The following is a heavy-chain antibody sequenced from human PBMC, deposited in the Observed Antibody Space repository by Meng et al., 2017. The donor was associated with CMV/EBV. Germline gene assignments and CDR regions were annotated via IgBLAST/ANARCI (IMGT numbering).Heavy chain of an antibody. CDR3: ARVFGYDFWSGYFDY. Sequence: ESLKISCAASGFTFSSYTMNWVRQAPGKGLEWVSYISNSGSAKYYADSLRGRFTISRDNAKNSLYLQMNSLRAEDTAVYYCARVFGYDFWSGYFDYWGQGTLVTVSS. D-gene: IGHD3-3*01. CDR2: ISNSGSAK. V-gene: IGHV3-48*04. CDR1: GFTFSSYT. J-gene: IGHJ4*02.